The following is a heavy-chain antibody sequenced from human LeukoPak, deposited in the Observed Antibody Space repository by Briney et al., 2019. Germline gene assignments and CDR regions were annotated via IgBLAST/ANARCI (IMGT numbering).Heavy chain of an antibody. J-gene: IGHJ6*02. CDR2: IYYSGST. CDR3: ARDSRGADFWSGYYTDYYYYGMDV. V-gene: IGHV4-59*01. D-gene: IGHD3-3*01. Sequence: SETLSLTCTVSGGSISSYYWSWIRQPPGKGLEWIGYIYYSGSTNYNPSFKSRVTISVDTSKNQFSLKLSSVAAADTAVYYCARDSRGADFWSGYYTDYYYYGMDVWGQGTTVTVSS. CDR1: GGSISSYY.